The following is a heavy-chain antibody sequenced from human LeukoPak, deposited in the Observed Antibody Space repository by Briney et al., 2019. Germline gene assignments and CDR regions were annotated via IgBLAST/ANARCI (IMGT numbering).Heavy chain of an antibody. CDR2: IKQDGSEK. J-gene: IGHJ4*02. CDR3: ARDWSPYYYDSSGYQLDY. CDR1: GFTFSSYW. D-gene: IGHD3-22*01. Sequence: GGSLRLSCAASGFTFSSYWMSWVRQAPGKGLEWVANIKQDGSEKYYVDSVKGRFTISRDNAKNSLYLQMNSLRAEDTAVYYCARDWSPYYYDSSGYQLDYWGQGTLVTVSS. V-gene: IGHV3-7*01.